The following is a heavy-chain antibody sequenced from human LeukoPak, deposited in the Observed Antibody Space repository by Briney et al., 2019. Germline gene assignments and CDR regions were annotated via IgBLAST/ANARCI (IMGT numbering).Heavy chain of an antibody. Sequence: PSVKVSCKASGYTFTSYYMHWVRQAPGQGLEWMGIINPSGGSTSYAQKFQGRVTMTRDTSTSTVYMELSSLRSEDTAVYYCARDPNSSGYYSSFDYWGQGTLVTVSS. CDR1: GYTFTSYY. D-gene: IGHD3-22*01. CDR3: ARDPNSSGYYSSFDY. J-gene: IGHJ4*02. CDR2: INPSGGST. V-gene: IGHV1-46*03.